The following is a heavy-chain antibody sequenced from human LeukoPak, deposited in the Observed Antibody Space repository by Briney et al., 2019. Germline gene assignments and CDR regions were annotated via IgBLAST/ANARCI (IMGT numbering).Heavy chain of an antibody. CDR2: ISPSSTYT. Sequence: GGSLRLSCAASGFSFSLYGMNWVRQAPGKGLEWVASISPSSTYTFYGDAVKDRFTISRDDTTNSVHLQMNSLGAEDTGVYYCARVAYTYVFDFWGQGTLLTVSS. D-gene: IGHD3-16*01. CDR1: GFSFSLYG. CDR3: ARVAYTYVFDF. J-gene: IGHJ4*02. V-gene: IGHV3-21*01.